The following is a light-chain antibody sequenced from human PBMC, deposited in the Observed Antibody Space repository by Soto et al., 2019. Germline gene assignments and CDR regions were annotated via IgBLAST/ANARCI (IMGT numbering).Light chain of an antibody. J-gene: IGKJ1*01. CDR1: QSVSSN. V-gene: IGKV3-15*01. CDR3: QQYNNWWT. CDR2: GAS. Sequence: ERVMTQSPATLSVSKGERATLSCRASQSVSSNLAWYQQKPGQAPRLLIYGASTRATGIPARFSGSGSGTEFTLTISSLQSEDFAVYYCQQYNNWWTFGQGTKVDIK.